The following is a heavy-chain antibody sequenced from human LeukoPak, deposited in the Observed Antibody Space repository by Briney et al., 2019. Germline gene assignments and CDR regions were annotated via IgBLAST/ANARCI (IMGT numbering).Heavy chain of an antibody. V-gene: IGHV4-38-2*01. CDR3: ALFDGGY. D-gene: IGHD2-15*01. CDR2: IYHSGST. Sequence: SETLSLTCAVSGYSISSGYYWGWIRQPPGKGMEWIGSIYHSGSTYYNPSLKSRVTISVDTSKNQFSLKLSSVTAADTAVYYCALFDGGYWGQGTLVTVSS. CDR1: GYSISSGYY. J-gene: IGHJ4*02.